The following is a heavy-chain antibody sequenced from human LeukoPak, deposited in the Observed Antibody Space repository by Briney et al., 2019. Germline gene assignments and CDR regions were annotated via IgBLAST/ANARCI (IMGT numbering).Heavy chain of an antibody. D-gene: IGHD6-6*01. V-gene: IGHV3-7*01. Sequence: GGSLRLSCAASGFTFTKFWMSWVRQAPGQGLEWVANIQEDGKKENYVDSVKGRFTISRDNAKNTLYLQMRSLRAEDTAVYYCARGLSGYSSSLGSWGQGTLVTVSS. J-gene: IGHJ5*02. CDR1: GFTFTKFW. CDR2: IQEDGKKE. CDR3: ARGLSGYSSSLGS.